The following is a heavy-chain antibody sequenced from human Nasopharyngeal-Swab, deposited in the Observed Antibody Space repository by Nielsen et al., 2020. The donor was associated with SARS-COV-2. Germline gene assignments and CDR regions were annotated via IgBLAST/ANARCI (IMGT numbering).Heavy chain of an antibody. CDR2: IYSGGST. CDR3: ARDWEDYYGMDV. J-gene: IGHJ6*02. CDR1: GFTVSSNY. Sequence: GGSLRLSCAASGFTVSSNYMSWVRQAPGKGLEWVSVIYSGGSTYYADSVKGRFTISRDNSKNTLYLQMNSLRAEDMAVYYCARDWEDYYGMDVWGQGTTVTVSS. D-gene: IGHD1-26*01. V-gene: IGHV3-53*01.